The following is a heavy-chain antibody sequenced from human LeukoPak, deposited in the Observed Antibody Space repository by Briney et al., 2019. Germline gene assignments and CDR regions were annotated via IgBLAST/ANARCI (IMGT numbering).Heavy chain of an antibody. J-gene: IGHJ3*02. V-gene: IGHV1-69*06. CDR3: ARVGLGDGLPNAFDI. CDR1: GGTFSSYA. D-gene: IGHD3-10*01. Sequence: ASVKVSCKASGGTFSSYAISWVRQAPGQGLEWMGRIIPIFGTANYAQKFQGRVTITADKSTSTAYMELSSRRSEDTAVYYCARVGLGDGLPNAFDIWGQGTMVTVSS. CDR2: IIPIFGTA.